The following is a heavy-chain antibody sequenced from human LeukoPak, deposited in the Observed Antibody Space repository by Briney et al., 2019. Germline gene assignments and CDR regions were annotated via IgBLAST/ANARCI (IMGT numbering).Heavy chain of an antibody. D-gene: IGHD1-14*01. CDR3: ARDITGSFDY. J-gene: IGHJ4*02. CDR1: GDSISSSSYY. CDR2: IYYSGST. Sequence: PSETLSLTCTVSGDSISSSSYYWGWIRQPPGKGLEWIGSIYYSGSTYYNPSLKSRVTISVDTSKNQFFLKLSSVTAADTAVYYCARDITGSFDYWGQGNLVTVSS. V-gene: IGHV4-39*07.